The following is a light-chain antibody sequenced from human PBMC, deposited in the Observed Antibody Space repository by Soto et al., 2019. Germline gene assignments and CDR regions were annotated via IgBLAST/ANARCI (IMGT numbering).Light chain of an antibody. J-gene: IGLJ2*01. CDR2: NDT. V-gene: IGLV3-25*03. CDR1: ALPKQF. Sequence: SYELTQPPSVSLSPGQTARITCSGDALPKQFAHWYQQKAGQAPVILIYNDTERPSGIPERFSGSSSGTTVTLIISGLQAEDEADYYCQSTDSSGSSVVFGGGTKLTVL. CDR3: QSTDSSGSSVV.